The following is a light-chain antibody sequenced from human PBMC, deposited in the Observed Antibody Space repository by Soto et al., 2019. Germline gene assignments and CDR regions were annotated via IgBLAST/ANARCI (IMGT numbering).Light chain of an antibody. J-gene: IGKJ4*01. V-gene: IGKV3-15*01. CDR3: QRYNNWPLT. CDR2: GAS. Sequence: EIVMTQSPATLSVSPGERATVSCRTSQSVSSNLAWYQQKPGQAPRLLIYGASTRATGVPARFSGSRSGTEFTLTINSLQSEDFAVYYCQRYNNWPLTFGGGTKV. CDR1: QSVSSN.